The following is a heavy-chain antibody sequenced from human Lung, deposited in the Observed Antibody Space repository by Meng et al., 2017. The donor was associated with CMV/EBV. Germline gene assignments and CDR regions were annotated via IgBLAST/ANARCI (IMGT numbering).Heavy chain of an antibody. CDR1: GYKFTNYW. Sequence: GESLKISCKASGYKFTNYWIGWVRQKPGKGLEWMALFNPGDSETRYSPSFQGQFTISVDRFRSTTFLQWRSLRASDIAMYYCARLVQSAKVLDFWGQGNWVTVSS. CDR3: ARLVQSAKVLDF. J-gene: IGHJ4*02. CDR2: FNPGDSET. V-gene: IGHV5-51*01. D-gene: IGHD5-18*01.